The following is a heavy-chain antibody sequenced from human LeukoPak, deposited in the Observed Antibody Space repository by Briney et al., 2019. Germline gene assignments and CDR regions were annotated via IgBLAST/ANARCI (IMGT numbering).Heavy chain of an antibody. CDR3: ASNDYDYVWGSYRPLYYFDY. V-gene: IGHV3-21*01. J-gene: IGHJ4*02. CDR1: GFTFSSYR. CDR2: ISSSSSYI. D-gene: IGHD3-16*02. Sequence: KPGGSLRLSCAASGFTFSSYRMNWVRQAPGKGLEWVSSISSSSSYIYYADSVKGRFTISRDNAKNSLYLQMNSLRAEDTAVYYCASNDYDYVWGSYRPLYYFDYWGQGTLVTVSS.